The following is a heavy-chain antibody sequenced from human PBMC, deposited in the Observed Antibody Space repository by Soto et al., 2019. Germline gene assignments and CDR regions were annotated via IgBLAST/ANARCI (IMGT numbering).Heavy chain of an antibody. Sequence: QLQLQESGPGLVKPSETLSLTCTVSGGSISSSSYYWGWIRQPPGKGLEWIGSIYYSGSTYYNPSLKSRVTISVDTSKNQFSLKLSSVTAADTAVYYCARRRITMVRGVISPYWYFDLWGRGTLVTVSS. D-gene: IGHD3-10*01. CDR2: IYYSGST. V-gene: IGHV4-39*01. J-gene: IGHJ2*01. CDR3: ARRRITMVRGVISPYWYFDL. CDR1: GGSISSSSYY.